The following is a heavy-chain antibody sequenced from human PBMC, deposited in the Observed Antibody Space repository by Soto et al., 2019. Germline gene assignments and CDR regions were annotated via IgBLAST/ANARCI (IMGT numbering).Heavy chain of an antibody. CDR1: GGTFSSYT. CDR2: VIPILGIT. J-gene: IGHJ4*02. Sequence: QVQLVQSGAEVKRPGSSVKVSCKASGGTFSSYTFSWVRQAPGQGLEWMGRVIPILGITNYAQKFQGRVAITGDKFTSTAYMELSSLRSEDTAMYYCARGKYYYDVSGNFDYWGQGTLVTVSS. V-gene: IGHV1-69*02. CDR3: ARGKYYYDVSGNFDY. D-gene: IGHD3-22*01.